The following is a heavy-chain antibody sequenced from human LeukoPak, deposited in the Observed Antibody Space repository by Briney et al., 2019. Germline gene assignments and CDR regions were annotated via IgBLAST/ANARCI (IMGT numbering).Heavy chain of an antibody. CDR3: ARSRGKGVRPLAPFDY. Sequence: ASVKVSCKASGYTFTSYHMHWVRQAPGQGLEWMGIINPSGGSTSYAQKFQGRVTMTRDTSTSTVYMELSSLRSEDTAVYYCARSRGKGVRPLAPFDYWGQGTLVTVSS. J-gene: IGHJ4*02. D-gene: IGHD3-10*01. CDR1: GYTFTSYH. CDR2: INPSGGST. V-gene: IGHV1-46*01.